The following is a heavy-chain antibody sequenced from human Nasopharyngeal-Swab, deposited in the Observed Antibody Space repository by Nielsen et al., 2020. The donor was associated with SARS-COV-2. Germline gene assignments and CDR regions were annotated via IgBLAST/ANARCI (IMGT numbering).Heavy chain of an antibody. CDR3: VRDSRKYCRNIDCYMGNWFDP. D-gene: IGHD2-21*02. V-gene: IGHV3-30*03. Sequence: GESLKISCAASGFTLSSYAMNWVRQAPGKGLEWVAVISHDETNKDYADSVKGRFPVSRDNSKNTVYLQMSSLRSEDTAIYYCVRDSRKYCRNIDCYMGNWFDPWGQSTLVTVSS. CDR2: ISHDETNK. J-gene: IGHJ5*02. CDR1: GFTLSSYA.